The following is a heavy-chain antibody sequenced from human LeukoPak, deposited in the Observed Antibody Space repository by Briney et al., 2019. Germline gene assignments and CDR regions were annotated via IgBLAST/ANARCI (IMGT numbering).Heavy chain of an antibody. V-gene: IGHV4-59*01. CDR2: IHYSGST. CDR1: GGSISSFY. CDR3: ARGRDSYTNSYRFVP. D-gene: IGHD6-6*01. J-gene: IGHJ5*02. Sequence: KPSETLSLTCTVSGGSISSFYWNWIRQPPGKGLEWIGYIHYSGSTNYNSSLKSRVTISVDTSKNQFSLKLRSVTAADTAVYYCARGRDSYTNSYRFVPWGQGTLVTVSS.